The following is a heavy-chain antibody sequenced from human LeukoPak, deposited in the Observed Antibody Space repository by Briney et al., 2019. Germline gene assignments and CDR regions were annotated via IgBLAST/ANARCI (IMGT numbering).Heavy chain of an antibody. J-gene: IGHJ4*02. D-gene: IGHD1-7*01. CDR2: IKSKTDGGTT. Sequence: GGSLRLSCAASGFTFSNAWMSWVRQAPGKGLEWVGRIKSKTDGGTTDYAAPVKGRFTISRDDSKNTLYLQMNSLKTEDTAVYYCTTDRMELSYYFDYWGQGTLVTVSS. CDR1: GFTFSNAW. CDR3: TTDRMELSYYFDY. V-gene: IGHV3-15*01.